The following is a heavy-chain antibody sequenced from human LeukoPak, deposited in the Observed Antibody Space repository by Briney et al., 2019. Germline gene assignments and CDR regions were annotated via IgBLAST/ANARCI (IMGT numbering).Heavy chain of an antibody. CDR1: GGSISSYY. J-gene: IGHJ4*02. Sequence: PSETLSLTCTVSGGSISSYYWSWIRQPPGKGLEWIGYIYYSGSTNYNPSLKSRVTISVDTSTNQFSLNVTSVTATDTAVYYCARESYDSSGYYPDYWGQGTLVTVSS. CDR3: ARESYDSSGYYPDY. D-gene: IGHD3-22*01. V-gene: IGHV4-59*12. CDR2: IYYSGST.